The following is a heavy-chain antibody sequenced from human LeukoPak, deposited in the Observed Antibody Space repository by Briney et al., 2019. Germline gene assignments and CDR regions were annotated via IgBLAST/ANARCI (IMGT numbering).Heavy chain of an antibody. D-gene: IGHD2-2*01. V-gene: IGHV1-18*01. CDR3: ARDGGSVTWVPAALLLKGWFDP. Sequence: ASVKVSCKASGYTFTSYGISWVRQAPGQGLEWMGWISAYNGNTNYAQKLQGRVTMTTDTSTSTAYMELRSLRSDDTAVYYCARDGGSVTWVPAALLLKGWFDPWGQGTLVTVSS. CDR2: ISAYNGNT. J-gene: IGHJ5*02. CDR1: GYTFTSYG.